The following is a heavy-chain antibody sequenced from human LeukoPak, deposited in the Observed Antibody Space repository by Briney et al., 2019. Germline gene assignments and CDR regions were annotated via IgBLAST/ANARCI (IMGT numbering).Heavy chain of an antibody. Sequence: GGSLRLSCTASGFTFGDYAMSWFRQAPGKGLEWVAFIRYDGSNKYYADSVKGRFTISRDNSKNTLYLQMNSLRAEDTAVYYCAKVEDDFVDYWGQGTLVTVSS. J-gene: IGHJ4*02. V-gene: IGHV3-30*02. D-gene: IGHD1-1*01. CDR3: AKVEDDFVDY. CDR2: IRYDGSNK. CDR1: GFTFGDYA.